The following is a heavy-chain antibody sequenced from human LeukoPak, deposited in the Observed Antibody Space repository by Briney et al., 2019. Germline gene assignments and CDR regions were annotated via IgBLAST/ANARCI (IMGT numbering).Heavy chain of an antibody. V-gene: IGHV1-2*02. J-gene: IGHJ4*02. CDR1: GYTLTGYY. D-gene: IGHD3-3*02. Sequence: ASVKVSCKASGYTLTGYYMHWVRQAPGQGLEWMGWINPNSGGTNYAQKFQGRVTMTRDTSISTAYMELSRLRSDDTAVYYCARDLWHSIDSAYWGQGTLVTVSS. CDR3: ARDLWHSIDSAY. CDR2: INPNSGGT.